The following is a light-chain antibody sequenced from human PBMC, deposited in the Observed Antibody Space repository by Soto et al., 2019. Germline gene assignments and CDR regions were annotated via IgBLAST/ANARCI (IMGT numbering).Light chain of an antibody. CDR1: ETVATI. V-gene: IGKV3-15*01. CDR3: QQYVEWPPMT. CDR2: GAS. J-gene: IGKJ1*01. Sequence: TQSPATLSVLPGKRATLSCWARETVATILAWYQQKPGQAPRLLISGASTRAAGISDRFRGSGSGTEFTLTICSLRSEDSAIYFCQQYVEWPPMTFGQGTKVDI.